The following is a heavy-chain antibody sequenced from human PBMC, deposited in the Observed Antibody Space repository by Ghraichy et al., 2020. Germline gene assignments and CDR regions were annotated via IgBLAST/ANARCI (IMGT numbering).Heavy chain of an antibody. CDR2: INPNSGGT. CDR1: GYTFTGYY. D-gene: IGHD2-2*02. J-gene: IGHJ6*02. V-gene: IGHV1-2*02. CDR3: ARDQWPAAIKGYYYYGMDV. Sequence: ASVKFSCKASGYTFTGYYMHWVRQAPGQGLEWMGWINPNSGGTNYAQKFQGRVTMTRDTSISTAYMELSRLRSDDTAVYYCARDQWPAAIKGYYYYGMDVWGQGTTVTVSS.